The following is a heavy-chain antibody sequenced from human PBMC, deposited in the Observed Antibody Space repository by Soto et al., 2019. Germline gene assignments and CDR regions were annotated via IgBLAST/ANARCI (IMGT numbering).Heavy chain of an antibody. CDR2: MNPDSGNT. J-gene: IGHJ4*02. CDR3: ARDRPFDY. CDR1: GYTSTSHD. Sequence: ASVKVSCKASGYTSTSHDINCVRQATGQGLEWMGWMNPDSGNTGYGQKFQGRLTITRDTSISTFYMELSSLRFEDTAIYSCARDRPFDYWGQGTLVTVSS. V-gene: IGHV1-8*01. D-gene: IGHD2-15*01.